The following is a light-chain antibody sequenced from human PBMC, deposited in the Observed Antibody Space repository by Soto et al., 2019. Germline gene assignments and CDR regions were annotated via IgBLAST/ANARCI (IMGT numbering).Light chain of an antibody. V-gene: IGKV1-5*01. CDR1: QSINFW. J-gene: IGKJ1*01. Sequence: DIQMTQSPSTLSASVGDRVTITCRASQSINFWLAWYQQKPGKAPKLLIYDASSLESGVQSRFSGSGSGTEFTLTISNLQPDDFATYYCQQYNSYPRTFGQGTKVDIK. CDR3: QQYNSYPRT. CDR2: DAS.